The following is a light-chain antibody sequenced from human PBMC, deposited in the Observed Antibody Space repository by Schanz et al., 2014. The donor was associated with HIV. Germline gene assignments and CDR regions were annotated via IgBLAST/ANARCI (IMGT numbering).Light chain of an antibody. V-gene: IGLV2-14*03. Sequence: QCALTQPASVSGSPGQSITISCTGTSSDVGADNSVSWYQQHPGRAPRLLVYDVTYRPSGVSNRFSGSKSGNTASLTVSELLAEDEGDYYCSSLAADNTLVFGGGTKLTVL. CDR2: DVT. CDR1: SSDVGADNS. CDR3: SSLAADNTLV. J-gene: IGLJ2*01.